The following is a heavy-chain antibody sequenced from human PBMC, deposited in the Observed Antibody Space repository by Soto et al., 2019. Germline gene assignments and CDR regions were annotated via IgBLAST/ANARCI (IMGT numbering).Heavy chain of an antibody. CDR2: INHSGST. D-gene: IGHD1-1*01. CDR1: GGSFSGYY. J-gene: IGHJ4*02. CDR3: ARGREGGTTGY. Sequence: SETLSLTCAVYGGSFSGYYWSWIRQPPGKGLEWIGEINHSGSTNYNPSLKSRVTISVDTSKNQFSLKLSSVTAADTAVYYCARGREGGTTGYWGQGTLVTVSS. V-gene: IGHV4-34*01.